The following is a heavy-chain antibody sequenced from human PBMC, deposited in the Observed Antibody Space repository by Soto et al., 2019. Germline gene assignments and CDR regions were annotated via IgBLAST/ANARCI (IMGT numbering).Heavy chain of an antibody. CDR2: IYWDVDK. Sequence: QITLKESGPTLVKPTQTLTLTCTFSGFSLSASGVGVGWIRQPPGKALEWLALIYWDVDKRYSPSLKSRLTITKDTANNQVVLTMTKMGPEDTATYYCAHTLYHCRGNSCYTPPDSRGQGTLVTVSS. CDR3: AHTLYHCRGNSCYTPPDS. D-gene: IGHD2-15*01. CDR1: GFSLSASGVG. V-gene: IGHV2-5*02. J-gene: IGHJ4*02.